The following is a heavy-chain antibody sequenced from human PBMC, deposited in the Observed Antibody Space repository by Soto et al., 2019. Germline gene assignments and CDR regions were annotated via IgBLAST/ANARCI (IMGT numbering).Heavy chain of an antibody. V-gene: IGHV4-30-4*01. D-gene: IGHD3-10*01. CDR3: ARGSMVRGVIIRGDWFDP. Sequence: SETLSLTWTVSGGSISSGDYYWSWIRQPPGKSLEWIGYIYYSGSTYYNPSLKSRVTISVDTSKNQFSLKLSSVTAADTAVYYCARGSMVRGVIIRGDWFDPWGQGTLVTVSS. CDR2: IYYSGST. J-gene: IGHJ5*02. CDR1: GGSISSGDYY.